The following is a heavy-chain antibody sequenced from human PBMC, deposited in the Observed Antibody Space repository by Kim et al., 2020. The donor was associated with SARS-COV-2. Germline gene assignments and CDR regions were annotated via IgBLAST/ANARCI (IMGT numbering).Heavy chain of an antibody. V-gene: IGHV3-30-3*01. J-gene: IGHJ6*02. CDR1: GFTFSSYA. D-gene: IGHD1-26*01. CDR2: ISYDGSNK. CDR3: ARARGGRCYYGMDV. Sequence: GGSLRLSCAASGFTFSSYAMHWVRQAPGKGLEWVAVISYDGSNKYYADSVKGRFTISRDNSKNTLYLQMNSLRAEDTAVYYCARARGGRCYYGMDVWGQ.